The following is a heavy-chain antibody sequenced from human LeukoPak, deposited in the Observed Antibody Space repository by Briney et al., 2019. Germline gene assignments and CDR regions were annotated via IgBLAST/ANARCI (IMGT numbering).Heavy chain of an antibody. J-gene: IGHJ4*02. CDR3: ARAGYDFWSATTPYYFDY. CDR2: INPSGGST. CDR1: GYTFTSYY. Sequence: GASVKVSCKASGYTFTSYYMHWVRQAPGQGLEWMGIINPSGGSTSYAQKFQGRVTMTRDMSTSTVYMELSSLRSEDTAVYYYARAGYDFWSATTPYYFDYWGQGTLVTVSS. D-gene: IGHD3-3*01. V-gene: IGHV1-46*01.